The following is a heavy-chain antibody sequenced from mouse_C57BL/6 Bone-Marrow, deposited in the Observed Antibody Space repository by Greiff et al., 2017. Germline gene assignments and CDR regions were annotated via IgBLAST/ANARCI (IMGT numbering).Heavy chain of an antibody. CDR1: GFSLTSYG. CDR3: TKTLFITTVVADDAMDY. CDR2: IWRGGST. V-gene: IGHV2-5*01. J-gene: IGHJ4*01. D-gene: IGHD1-1*01. Sequence: VQLQQSGPGLVQPSQSLSITCTVSGFSLTSYGVHWVRQSPGKGLEWLGVIWRGGSTDYNAAFMSRLSITKDNSKIQVFCKMNSLQADDTAIYYWTKTLFITTVVADDAMDYWGQGTSVTVSS.